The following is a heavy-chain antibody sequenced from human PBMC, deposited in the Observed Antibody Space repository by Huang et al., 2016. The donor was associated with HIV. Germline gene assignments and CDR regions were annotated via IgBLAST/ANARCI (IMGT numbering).Heavy chain of an antibody. D-gene: IGHD6-6*01. J-gene: IGHJ4*02. Sequence: QVQLVQSGAEVKNPGASVRVSCKASGYTFTDSNIHWVRQPPGQGLGWMGWINPKRGGTIYAQRFQGRVTMTRDTTISTVHMDLRRIQSDDTAVYFCARDWSFGSSTSPADWGQGTLVTVSS. CDR2: INPKRGGT. CDR3: ARDWSFGSSTSPAD. V-gene: IGHV1-2*02. CDR1: GYTFTDSN.